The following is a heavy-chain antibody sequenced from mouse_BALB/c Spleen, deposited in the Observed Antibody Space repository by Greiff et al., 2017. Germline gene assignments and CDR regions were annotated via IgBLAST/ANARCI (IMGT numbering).Heavy chain of an antibody. CDR2: IYPGSGST. J-gene: IGHJ4*01. D-gene: IGHD1-1*01. CDR1: GYTFTSYW. V-gene: IGHV1S22*01. Sequence: LQQPGSELVRPGASVKLSCKASGYTFTSYWMHWVKQRPGQGLAWIGNIYPGSGSTNYDEKFKSKATLTVDTSSSTAYMQLSSLTSEDSAVYYCTRPYGSSINLYYAMDYWGQGTSVTVSS. CDR3: TRPYGSSINLYYAMDY.